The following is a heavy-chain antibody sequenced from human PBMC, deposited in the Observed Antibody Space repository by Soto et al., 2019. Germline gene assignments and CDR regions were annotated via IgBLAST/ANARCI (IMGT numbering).Heavy chain of an antibody. CDR2: TYYRSKWYN. J-gene: IGHJ4*02. Sequence: SQTLPLSSAISGDTVSSTRAASNWIRQYPTSGREWLGRTYYRSKWYNDYAVSMKSRITINPDTSKNQFSPQLNSVPPEDAVVYYCAGDGCMSVPNILRFDNWAQGTLVTVSS. V-gene: IGHV6-1*01. D-gene: IGHD2-8*01. CDR1: GDTVSSTRAA. CDR3: AGDGCMSVPNILRFDN.